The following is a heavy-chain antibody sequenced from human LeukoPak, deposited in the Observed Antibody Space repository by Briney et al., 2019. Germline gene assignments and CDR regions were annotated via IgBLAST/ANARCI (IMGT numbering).Heavy chain of an antibody. D-gene: IGHD5-12*01. CDR3: ARDSGYSYADDY. CDR1: GVTFSSHG. CDR2: IWYDGSYN. V-gene: IGHV3-33*08. Sequence: GGSLRLSCEASGVTFSSHGMHWVRQAPGKGLEWVAVIWYDGSYNYNLDSVKGRFTISIENSNSTLYLQMSSLRDEDTAVYYCARDSGYSYADDYWGQGTLVTVSS. J-gene: IGHJ4*02.